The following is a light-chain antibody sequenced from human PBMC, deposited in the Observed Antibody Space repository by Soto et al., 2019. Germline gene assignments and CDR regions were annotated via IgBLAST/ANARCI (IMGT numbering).Light chain of an antibody. J-gene: IGLJ2*01. CDR2: DVS. V-gene: IGLV2-14*03. CDR3: SSYGASRIL. Sequence: SALTQPASVSGSPGQPITISCSGRTSDIGAYNYVSWYQQHPGKAPKLLIYDVSYRPSGISDRFSGSKSGNTASLTISGLQPEDEADYYCSSYGASRILFGGGTKLTVL. CDR1: TSDIGAYNY.